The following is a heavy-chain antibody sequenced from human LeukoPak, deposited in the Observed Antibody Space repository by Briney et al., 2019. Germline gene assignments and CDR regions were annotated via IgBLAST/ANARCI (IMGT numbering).Heavy chain of an antibody. CDR1: GGSISSYY. CDR3: AVTYYDFWSGYFCFDY. D-gene: IGHD3-3*01. Sequence: PSETLSLTCTVSGGSISSYYWSWIRQPPGKGLEWIGYIYYSGSTNYNPSLKSRVTISVDTSKNQFSLKLSSVTAADTAVYYCAVTYYDFWSGYFCFDYWGQGTLVTVSS. V-gene: IGHV4-59*01. J-gene: IGHJ4*02. CDR2: IYYSGST.